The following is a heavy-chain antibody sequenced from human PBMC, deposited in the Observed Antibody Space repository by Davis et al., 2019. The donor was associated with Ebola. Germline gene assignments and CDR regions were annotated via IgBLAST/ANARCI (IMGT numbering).Heavy chain of an antibody. CDR3: ARSGLLWFGELLGGWFDP. J-gene: IGHJ5*02. V-gene: IGHV4-59*12. D-gene: IGHD3-10*01. CDR2: IYYSGST. Sequence: SETLSLTCTVSGGSISSYYWSWIRQPPGKGLEWIGYIYYSGSTNYNPSLKSRVTISVDKSKNQFSLKLSSVTAADTAVYYCARSGLLWFGELLGGWFDPWGQGTLVTVSS. CDR1: GGSISSYY.